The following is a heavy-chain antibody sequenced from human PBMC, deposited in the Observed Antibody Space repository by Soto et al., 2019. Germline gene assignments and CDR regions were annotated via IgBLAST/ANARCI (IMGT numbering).Heavy chain of an antibody. CDR1: GGSFSGYY. CDR2: INHSGST. V-gene: IGHV4-34*01. D-gene: IGHD2-2*01. Sequence: QVQLQQWGAGLLKPSETLSLTCAVYGGSFSGYYWSWIRQPPGKGLGWIGEINHSGSTNYNPSLKSRVTISVDTPKNQFSLKLSSLTAANTAVHYCARVLVPAAMDYWGQGTLVTVSS. CDR3: ARVLVPAAMDY. J-gene: IGHJ4*02.